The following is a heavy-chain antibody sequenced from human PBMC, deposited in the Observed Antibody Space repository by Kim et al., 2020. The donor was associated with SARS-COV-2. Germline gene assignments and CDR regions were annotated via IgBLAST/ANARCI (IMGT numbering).Heavy chain of an antibody. CDR1: GGSLGDDM. D-gene: IGHD2-8*02. J-gene: IGHJ6*02. V-gene: IGHV4-34*01. Sequence: SETLSLTCGVYGGSLGDDMWTWIRQTPGKELEWIGEINHSGSANYNPSLRGRVTISVDTSRNQFSLKVFSVTAADTATYFCARGRLYCSAARCFPQYCTGGACPTHYYQYSGMDVWGQGTSVIVSS. CDR3: ARGRLYCSAARCFPQYCTGGACPTHYYQYSGMDV. CDR2: INHSGSA.